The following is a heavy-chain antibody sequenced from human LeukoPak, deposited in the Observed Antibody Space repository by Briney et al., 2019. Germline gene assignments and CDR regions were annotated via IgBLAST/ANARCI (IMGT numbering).Heavy chain of an antibody. CDR3: KTAYEIVGTTVDY. V-gene: IGHV1-2*05. D-gene: IGHD1-7*01. Sequence: ASVKVSCKTSGYTFTNYYIHWVRQAPGQGLEWMGRIDPNTGGTKSAKNFQGRVTMTRDTSISTAYMALSGLRSDDTFFFKQKTAYEIVGTTVDYWGQGTLVTVSS. CDR2: IDPNTGGT. J-gene: IGHJ4*02. CDR1: GYTFTNYY.